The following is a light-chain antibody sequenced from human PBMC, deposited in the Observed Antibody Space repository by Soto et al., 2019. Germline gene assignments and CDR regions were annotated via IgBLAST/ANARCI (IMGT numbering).Light chain of an antibody. V-gene: IGLV2-23*01. Sequence: QSVLTQPASVSGSPGQSITISCTGTSSDVGRYNLVSWYQQHPGKAPKLMIYDGSKRPSGVSNRFSGSKSGNTASLTISGLQAEDEADYYCCSYSGSRKAVFGGGTQLTVL. CDR3: CSYSGSRKAV. J-gene: IGLJ7*01. CDR1: SSDVGRYNL. CDR2: DGS.